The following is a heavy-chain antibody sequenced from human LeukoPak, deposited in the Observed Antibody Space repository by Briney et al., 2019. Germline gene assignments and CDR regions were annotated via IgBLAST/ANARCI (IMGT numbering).Heavy chain of an antibody. CDR1: GYTFTGYY. J-gene: IGHJ4*02. CDR3: ARDRRPTYYDSSGYRFDY. Sequence: ASVKVSCKASGYTFTGYYMHWVRQAPGQGLEWMGWINPNSGGTNYAQKFQGRVTMTRDTSISTAYMELSRLRSDDTAVYYCARDRRPTYYDSSGYRFDYWGQGTLVTVSS. D-gene: IGHD3-22*01. CDR2: INPNSGGT. V-gene: IGHV1-2*02.